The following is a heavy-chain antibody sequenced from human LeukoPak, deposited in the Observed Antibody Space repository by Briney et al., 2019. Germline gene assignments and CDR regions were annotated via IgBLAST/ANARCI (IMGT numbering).Heavy chain of an antibody. Sequence: GGSLRLSCAASGNYWMHWVRQAPGKGLVWVSRVNGDGSSTTYADSVKGRFTISRDNVKNTLYLQMNNLRVEDTAVYYCAKSIAVAGAMRDNWFDPWGQGTLVTVSS. D-gene: IGHD6-19*01. J-gene: IGHJ5*02. V-gene: IGHV3-74*01. CDR2: VNGDGSST. CDR1: GNYW. CDR3: AKSIAVAGAMRDNWFDP.